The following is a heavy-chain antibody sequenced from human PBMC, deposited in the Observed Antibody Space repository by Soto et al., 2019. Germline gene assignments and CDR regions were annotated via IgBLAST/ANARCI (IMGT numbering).Heavy chain of an antibody. J-gene: IGHJ3*02. CDR2: ISWNSGSI. D-gene: IGHD3-16*01. CDR3: AKESFGHGAFDI. CDR1: GFTFDDYA. Sequence: GGSLRLSCAASGFTFDDYAMHWVRQAPGKGLEWVSGISWNSGSIGYADSVKGRFTISRDNAKNSLYLQMNSLRAEDTALYYCAKESFGHGAFDIWGQGTMVTVSS. V-gene: IGHV3-9*01.